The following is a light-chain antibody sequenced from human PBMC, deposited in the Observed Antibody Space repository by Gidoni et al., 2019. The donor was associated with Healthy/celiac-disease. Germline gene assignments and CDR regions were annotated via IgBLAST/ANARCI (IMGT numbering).Light chain of an antibody. CDR3: MQRIEFPPWT. Sequence: DIVMTQTPLSLPVTPGEPASISCRSSQTLLDSDDGNTYLDWYLQKPGQSPQLLIYTLSDRAAGVPDRFSGSGSGTDFTLKISRVEAEDVGVYYCMQRIEFPPWTFGQGTKVEIK. CDR2: TLS. V-gene: IGKV2-40*01. CDR1: QTLLDSDDGNTY. J-gene: IGKJ1*01.